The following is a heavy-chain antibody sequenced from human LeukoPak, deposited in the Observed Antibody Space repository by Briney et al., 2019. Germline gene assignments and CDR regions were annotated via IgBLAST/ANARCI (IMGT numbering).Heavy chain of an antibody. CDR2: IKQDGSEK. J-gene: IGHJ6*02. D-gene: IGHD2-21*02. CDR1: EFTLRTYW. V-gene: IGHV3-7*01. Sequence: GGSLRLSCAASEFTLRTYWMSWVRQAPGKGLEWVANIKQDGSEKYYVDSVKGRFTISRDNAKNSLYLQMNSLRAEDTAVYYCARDVLAYCGGDCYWGGPNYYYYGMDVWGQGTTVTVSS. CDR3: ARDVLAYCGGDCYWGGPNYYYYGMDV.